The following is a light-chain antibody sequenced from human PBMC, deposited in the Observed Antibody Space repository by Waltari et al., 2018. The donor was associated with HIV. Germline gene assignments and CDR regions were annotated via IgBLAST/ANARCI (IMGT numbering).Light chain of an antibody. CDR1: SSDVGYYNF. CDR3: SSYAGRNSPYDV. CDR2: EVS. J-gene: IGLJ1*01. V-gene: IGLV2-8*01. Sequence: QSALTQPPSASGSPGQSVTISCTGTSSDVGYYNFVSWYQQHPGKAPKLLRFEVSKRPSGVPDRFARSSPGNTDAVTVSGLQDEDEADYSCSSYAGRNSPYDVFGTGTQVTVL.